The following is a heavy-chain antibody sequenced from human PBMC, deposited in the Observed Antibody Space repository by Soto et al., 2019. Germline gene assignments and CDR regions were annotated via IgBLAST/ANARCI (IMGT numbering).Heavy chain of an antibody. CDR2: MNPNSGNT. CDR3: ARSTNDYGDRH. CDR1: GYTFTSYD. D-gene: IGHD4-17*01. J-gene: IGHJ4*02. Sequence: QVQLVQSGAEVKKPGASVKVSCRASGYTFTSYDINWVRQATGQGLEWMGWMNPNSGNTGYAQKFQGRVTVTRNTSISTAYMELSSLTSDDTAVYYCARSTNDYGDRHWGQGTLVTVSS. V-gene: IGHV1-8*01.